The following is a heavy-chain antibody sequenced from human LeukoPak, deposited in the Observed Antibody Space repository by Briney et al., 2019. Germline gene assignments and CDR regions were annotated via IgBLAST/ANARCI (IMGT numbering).Heavy chain of an antibody. V-gene: IGHV3-30-3*01. CDR3: ARDPQYCSGGSCYHSLLD. J-gene: IGHJ4*02. Sequence: PGGSLRLSCAASGFTFSSYAMHWVRQAPGKGLEWVAVISYDGSNKYYADSVKGRFTISRDNSKNTLYLQMNSLRAEDTAVYYCARDPQYCSGGSCYHSLLDWGQGTLVTVSS. CDR2: ISYDGSNK. D-gene: IGHD2-15*01. CDR1: GFTFSSYA.